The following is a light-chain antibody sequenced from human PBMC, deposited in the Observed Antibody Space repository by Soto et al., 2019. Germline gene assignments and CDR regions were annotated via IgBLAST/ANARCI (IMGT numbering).Light chain of an antibody. J-gene: IGKJ3*01. CDR2: WAS. V-gene: IGKV4-1*01. CDR1: QSVLYNSNNKNY. CDR3: QHYYSRPFT. Sequence: DIVMTQSPDSLAVSLGERATINCKSSQSVLYNSNNKNYLAWYQQKPGQPPKLLIYWASTRESGVPDRFSGSGSETDFTLTISSLQAEDVAVYYCQHYYSRPFTFGPGTKVDIK.